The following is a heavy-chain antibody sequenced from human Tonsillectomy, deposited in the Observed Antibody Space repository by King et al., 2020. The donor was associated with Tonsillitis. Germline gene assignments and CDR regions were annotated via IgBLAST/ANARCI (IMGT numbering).Heavy chain of an antibody. CDR2: INHRGRT. J-gene: IGHJ3*01. CDR3: ARETPSGDDAFDV. CDR1: GGSLSGYY. Sequence: VQLQQWGAGLLKSSETLSLTCAVYGGSLSGYYWSWIRQPPGKGLEWVGEINHRGRTNYNPSLKSRVTISVDTSKKQFYLKVSAVTAADTAVYYCARETPSGDDAFDVWGQGTMVTVSS. D-gene: IGHD1-26*01. V-gene: IGHV4-34*01.